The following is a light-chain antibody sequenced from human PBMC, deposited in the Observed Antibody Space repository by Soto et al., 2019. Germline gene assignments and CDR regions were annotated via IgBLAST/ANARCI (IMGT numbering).Light chain of an antibody. V-gene: IGKV1-5*03. Sequence: DIQMTQSPSTLSGSVGDRVTITCRASQTISSWLAWYQQKPGKAPKLLIYKASTLKSGVPSRFSGSGSGTEFTLNISRLQPDDLATYYCQHYNSYSEAFGQGPKVELK. CDR1: QTISSW. CDR2: KAS. CDR3: QHYNSYSEA. J-gene: IGKJ1*01.